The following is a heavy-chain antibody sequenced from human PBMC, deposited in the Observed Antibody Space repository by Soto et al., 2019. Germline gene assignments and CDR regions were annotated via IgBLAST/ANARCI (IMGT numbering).Heavy chain of an antibody. CDR2: IYYDGTT. Sequence: PSETLSLTCAVSGYSISSSNWWGWIRQPPGKGLEWIGYIYYDGTTYYNPSLKGRVTISLDTSKNQFSLRLNSVTAADTAVYYCARSSIKPQVFMYPFDSWSQGTLVTVS. CDR3: ARSSIKPQVFMYPFDS. D-gene: IGHD3-3*01. J-gene: IGHJ4*02. CDR1: GYSISSSNW. V-gene: IGHV4-28*01.